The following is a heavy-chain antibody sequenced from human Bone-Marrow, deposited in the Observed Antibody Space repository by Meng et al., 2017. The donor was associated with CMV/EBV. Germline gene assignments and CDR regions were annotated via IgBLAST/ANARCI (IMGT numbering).Heavy chain of an antibody. CDR2: IIPILGIA. CDR1: GGTFSSYA. Sequence: KISCKASGGTFSSYAISWVRQAPGQGLEWMGGIIPILGIANYAQKFQGRVTITADKSTSTAYMELSSLRSEDTAVYYCAREVDIGYYFDYWGQGTLVTVSS. V-gene: IGHV1-69*10. D-gene: IGHD5-12*01. CDR3: AREVDIGYYFDY. J-gene: IGHJ4*02.